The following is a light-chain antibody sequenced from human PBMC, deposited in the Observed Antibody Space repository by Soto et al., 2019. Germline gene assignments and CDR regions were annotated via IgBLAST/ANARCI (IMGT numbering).Light chain of an antibody. CDR1: QNIISN. J-gene: IGKJ1*01. V-gene: IGKV3-20*01. CDR2: GAS. Sequence: EIVMTQSPATLSVSPGERATLSCRASQNIISNLAWYQQKPGQAPSLLIDGASSRATGIPDRFSGSGSGTDFTLTSSRLEPEDFAVYYCHQYDSWTFGQGTKVDIK. CDR3: HQYDSWT.